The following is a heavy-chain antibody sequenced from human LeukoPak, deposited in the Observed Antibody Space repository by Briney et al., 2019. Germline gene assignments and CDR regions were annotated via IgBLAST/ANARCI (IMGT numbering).Heavy chain of an antibody. J-gene: IGHJ3*02. CDR2: IGTAGDT. Sequence: GGSLRLSCAASGFTFSDYDMHWVRQATGKGLEWVSAIGTAGDTYYTGSVKGRFTISRDNAKNSLYLQMSSLRAEDTAVYYCAREYSSSVGRAFDIWGQGTMVTVSS. CDR1: GFTFSDYD. CDR3: AREYSSSVGRAFDI. D-gene: IGHD6-13*01. V-gene: IGHV3-13*01.